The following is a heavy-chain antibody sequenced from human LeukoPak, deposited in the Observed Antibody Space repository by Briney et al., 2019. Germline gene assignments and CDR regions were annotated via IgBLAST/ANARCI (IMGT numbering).Heavy chain of an antibody. D-gene: IGHD3-10*01. CDR3: ARGAYYYGSGSLNWFDP. CDR1: GGSISSSNYY. V-gene: IGHV4-39*07. Sequence: PSETLSLTCTVSGGSISSSNYYWGWIRQPPGKGLGWIGTIYYSGTTFYNPSLQSRVTISVDTSKNQFSLKLSSVTAADTAVYYCARGAYYYGSGSLNWFDPWGQGTLVTVSS. CDR2: IYYSGTT. J-gene: IGHJ5*02.